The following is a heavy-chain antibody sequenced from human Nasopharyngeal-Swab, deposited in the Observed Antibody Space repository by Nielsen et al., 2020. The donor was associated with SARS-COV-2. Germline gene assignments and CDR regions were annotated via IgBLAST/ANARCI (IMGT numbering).Heavy chain of an antibody. CDR2: ISWDGART. CDR3: AKFPEEGSWSDY. CDR1: GFTFDDYT. V-gene: IGHV3-43*01. J-gene: IGHJ4*02. Sequence: ETLSLTCAASGFTFDDYTMHWVRQAPGKGLEWVSLISWDGARTYYADSVKGRFTISRDNSKHSLYLQMNSLRTEDTALYYCAKFPEEGSWSDYWGRGTLVTVSS. D-gene: IGHD6-13*01.